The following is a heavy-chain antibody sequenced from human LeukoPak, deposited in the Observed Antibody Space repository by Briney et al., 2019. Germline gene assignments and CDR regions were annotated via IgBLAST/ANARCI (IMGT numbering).Heavy chain of an antibody. V-gene: IGHV3-53*01. D-gene: IGHD3-10*01. Sequence: GGSLRLSCAASGLTLSNYFMSWVRQAPGKGLEWVSVIYPGGNTHYADSVKGRFTISRDISKNILYLQMNSLRAEDTAVYYCADYGSGTGGLDHWGQGTLVTVPS. CDR2: IYPGGNT. CDR1: GLTLSNYF. J-gene: IGHJ4*02. CDR3: ADYGSGTGGLDH.